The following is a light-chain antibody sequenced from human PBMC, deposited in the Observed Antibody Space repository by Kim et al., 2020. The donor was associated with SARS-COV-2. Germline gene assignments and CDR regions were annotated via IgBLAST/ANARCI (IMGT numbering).Light chain of an antibody. V-gene: IGLV2-14*03. CDR1: SSDIGAYNY. CDR3: SSLTSRTTLV. J-gene: IGLJ2*01. CDR2: DVS. Sequence: GQSITISCTGSSSDIGAYNYVSWFQQYPDKAPKLMIFDVSNRPSGVSNRFSGSKSGNTASLTISGLQAEDEADYYCSSLTSRTTLVFGGGTKL.